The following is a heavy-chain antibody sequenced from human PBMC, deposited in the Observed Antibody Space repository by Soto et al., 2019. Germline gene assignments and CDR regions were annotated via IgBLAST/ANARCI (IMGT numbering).Heavy chain of an antibody. CDR1: GGTFSSYA. CDR2: ISGSGGST. D-gene: IGHD2-2*01. V-gene: IGHV3-23*01. CDR3: AKNKAAMANYYCYMDV. J-gene: IGHJ6*03. Sequence: VGSLRLSWAASGGTFSSYAMSWVSQAPGKGLEWVSAISGSGGSTYYADSVKGRFTISRDNSKNTLYLQMNSLRAEDTAVYYCAKNKAAMANYYCYMDVWGKGTTVTVSS.